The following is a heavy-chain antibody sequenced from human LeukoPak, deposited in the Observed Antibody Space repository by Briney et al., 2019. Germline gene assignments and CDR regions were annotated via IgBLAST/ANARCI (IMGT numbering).Heavy chain of an antibody. CDR3: ARSLGSSSWSVGGVFDI. Sequence: GGALRLSCVASGFTFSRYDMHWVRQSTGKGLEWVSGICTAGEPYSPGSVRGRFTISRKNAKNSLYLQMNSLRVGDTAVYYCARSLGSSSWSVGGVFDIWGQGTLVTVSS. V-gene: IGHV3-13*05. CDR2: ICTAGEP. D-gene: IGHD6-13*01. CDR1: GFTFSRYD. J-gene: IGHJ3*02.